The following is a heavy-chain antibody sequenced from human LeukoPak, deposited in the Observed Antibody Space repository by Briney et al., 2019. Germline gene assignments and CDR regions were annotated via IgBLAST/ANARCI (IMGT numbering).Heavy chain of an antibody. CDR2: IYYSGST. J-gene: IGHJ5*02. Sequence: SETLSLTCTVSGGSISSYYWSWIRQPPGKGLEWIGYIYYSGSTNYNPSLKSRVTISVDTSKNQFSLKLSSVTAADTAVYYCARLSVGAVYLNHWGQGTLVTVSS. V-gene: IGHV4-59*08. D-gene: IGHD1-26*01. CDR1: GGSISSYY. CDR3: ARLSVGAVYLNH.